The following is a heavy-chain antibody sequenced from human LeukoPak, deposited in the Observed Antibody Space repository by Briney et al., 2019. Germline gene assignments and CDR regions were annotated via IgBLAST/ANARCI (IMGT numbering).Heavy chain of an antibody. J-gene: IGHJ4*02. CDR1: GGSISTYY. V-gene: IGHV4-59*01. D-gene: IGHD5-18*01. CDR2: IHYSGST. Sequence: KPSETLSLTCTVSGGSISTYYWSWIRQPPGKGLEWIAYIHYSGSTKYNPSLKSRVTISVDTSKNQFSLKLTSVTAADTAVHYCARDLYGYGGFFDYWGQGTLVTVSS. CDR3: ARDLYGYGGFFDY.